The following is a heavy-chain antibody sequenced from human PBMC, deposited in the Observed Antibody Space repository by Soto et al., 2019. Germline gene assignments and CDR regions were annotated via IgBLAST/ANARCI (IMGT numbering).Heavy chain of an antibody. D-gene: IGHD2-15*01. CDR1: GYAFTIYY. J-gene: IGHJ6*02. V-gene: IGHV1-46*01. CDR2: INPSGGST. Sequence: ASVKVSCKASGYAFTIYYMHWVRQAPGQGLEWMGIINPSGGSTSYAQKFQGRVTMTRDTSTSTVYMELSSLRSEDTAVYYCARGRSCSGGSCYGVWYYYGMDVWGQGTTVTVSS. CDR3: ARGRSCSGGSCYGVWYYYGMDV.